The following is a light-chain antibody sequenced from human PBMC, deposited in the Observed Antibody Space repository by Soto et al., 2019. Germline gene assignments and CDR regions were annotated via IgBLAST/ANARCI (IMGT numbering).Light chain of an antibody. CDR1: ESIASSY. CDR3: QHYGTSPFT. V-gene: IGKV3-20*01. CDR2: GAS. J-gene: IGKJ3*01. Sequence: ELVLTQSPGTLSLSPGERATLSCRASESIASSYLGWYQQKPGQAPRLLIYGASSRATGIPDRFSGSVSGTDFTLTITRLEPEDFAVYYCQHYGTSPFTFGPGTKVEIK.